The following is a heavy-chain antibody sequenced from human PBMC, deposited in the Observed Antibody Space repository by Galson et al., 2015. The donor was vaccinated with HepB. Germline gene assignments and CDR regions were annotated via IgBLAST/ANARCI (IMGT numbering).Heavy chain of an antibody. CDR2: IYYSGST. Sequence: TLSLTCTVSGGSISSSSYYWGWIRQPPGKGLEWIGSIYYSGSTYYNPSLKSRVTISVDTSKNQFSLKLCSVTAADTAVYYCATGVWFGESAPFDYWGQGTLVTVSS. V-gene: IGHV4-39*01. CDR3: ATGVWFGESAPFDY. CDR1: GGSISSSSYY. J-gene: IGHJ4*02. D-gene: IGHD3-10*01.